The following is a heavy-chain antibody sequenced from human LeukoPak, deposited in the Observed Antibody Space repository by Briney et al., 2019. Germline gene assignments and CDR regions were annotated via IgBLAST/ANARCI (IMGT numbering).Heavy chain of an antibody. CDR3: VRGVSISSSWYNDI. Sequence: GGSLGLSCAASGFTFSGSAMHWVRQASGKGLEWVGRIRSKANSYATAYAASVKGRFTISRDDSKNTAYLQMNSLKTEDTAVYYCVRGVSISSSWYNDIWGQGTMVTVSS. CDR1: GFTFSGSA. CDR2: IRSKANSYAT. V-gene: IGHV3-73*01. J-gene: IGHJ3*02. D-gene: IGHD6-13*01.